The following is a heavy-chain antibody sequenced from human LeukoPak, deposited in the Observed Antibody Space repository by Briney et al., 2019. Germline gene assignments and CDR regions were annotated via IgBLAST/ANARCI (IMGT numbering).Heavy chain of an antibody. CDR2: IYSGGST. V-gene: IGHV3-53*01. CDR1: GFTVGGNY. D-gene: IGHD5-24*01. CDR3: TRVGYIDEGIDY. Sequence: GGSLRLSCAASGFTVGGNYMSWVRQAPGKGLEWVSVIYSGGSTYYADSVKGRFTISRDNAKNSLYLQMNSLRAEDTAIYYCTRVGYIDEGIDYWGQGTLVTVSS. J-gene: IGHJ4*02.